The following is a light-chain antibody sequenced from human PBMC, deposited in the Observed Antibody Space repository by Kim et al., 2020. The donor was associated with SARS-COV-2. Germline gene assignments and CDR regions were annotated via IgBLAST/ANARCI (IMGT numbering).Light chain of an antibody. CDR3: QKYTSWPLT. CDR1: QYFMYD. V-gene: IGKV3-15*01. J-gene: IGKJ4*01. Sequence: VCPGKRANLSCSASQYFMYDLAWYQQNPGKAPRLLSYGTSTGATGVPDRFSGSGSGTQFTLTISNLESEEFGLYFCQKYTSWPLTFGGGTKVDIK. CDR2: GTS.